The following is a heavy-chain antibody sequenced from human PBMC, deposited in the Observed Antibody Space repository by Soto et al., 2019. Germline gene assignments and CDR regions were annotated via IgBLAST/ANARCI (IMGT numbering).Heavy chain of an antibody. CDR3: VRPLRTVSTGYYCMAF. CDR1: GFTVTPYG. V-gene: IGHV3-30*03. D-gene: IGHD4-17*01. CDR2: ISYDGSSK. J-gene: IGHJ6*02. Sequence: GGAPTLFSAAAGFTVTPYGMHWVRQSPGKGLEWVAFISYDGSSKHYAESLKGRLTISRDNSENTVDLQMDSLRPGDTAVFYCVRPLRTVSTGYYCMAFWGHVPTFTV.